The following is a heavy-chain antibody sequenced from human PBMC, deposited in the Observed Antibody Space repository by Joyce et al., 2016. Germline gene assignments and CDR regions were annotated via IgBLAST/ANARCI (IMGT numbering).Heavy chain of an antibody. D-gene: IGHD3-22*01. Sequence: QVQLVQSGSEVKKPGASVEVSCKASGSIFTTYGISWVRQAPGQGFEWMGWISAHHGNTKYAQKFKGRVTMTIDTSTSTAYRELESLGSDETAVYYCARDIHYYNSSGYYWGAFDIWGQGTMVSVSS. CDR2: ISAHHGNT. CDR1: GSIFTTYG. V-gene: IGHV1-18*01. CDR3: ARDIHYYNSSGYYWGAFDI. J-gene: IGHJ3*02.